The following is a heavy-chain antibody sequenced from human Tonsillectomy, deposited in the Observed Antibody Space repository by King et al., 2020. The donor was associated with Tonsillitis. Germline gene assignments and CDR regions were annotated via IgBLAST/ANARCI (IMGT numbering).Heavy chain of an antibody. CDR1: GFSFTSYW. CDR2: IDPSDSYT. J-gene: IGHJ4*02. CDR3: ARHGITMVRGVIITVDY. Sequence: QLVQSGAEVKKPGESLRISCKGSGFSFTSYWISWVRQMPGKGLEWMGRIDPSDSYTNYSPSFQGHVTISADKSISTAYLQWRSLKASDTAMYYCARHGITMVRGVIITVDYWGQGTLVTVSS. D-gene: IGHD3-10*01. V-gene: IGHV5-10-1*03.